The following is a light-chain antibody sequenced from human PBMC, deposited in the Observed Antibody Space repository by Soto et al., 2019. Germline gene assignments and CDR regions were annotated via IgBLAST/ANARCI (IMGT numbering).Light chain of an antibody. J-gene: IGKJ3*01. CDR2: AAS. V-gene: IGKV1-39*01. CDR3: QSTYSTPPFT. CDR1: QSISNY. Sequence: DIQMTQSPSSLSASIGNRVTIACRASQSISNYLSWYQQKTGKAPKLLIFAASNLQSGVPSRFSGSGSGTDFTLTISSLQPEDFATYYCQSTYSTPPFTFGPGTKVDIK.